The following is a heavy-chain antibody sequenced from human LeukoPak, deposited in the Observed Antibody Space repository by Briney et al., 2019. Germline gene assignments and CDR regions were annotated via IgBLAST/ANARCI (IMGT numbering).Heavy chain of an antibody. CDR1: GGSFSGYY. CDR2: IYYSGTT. V-gene: IGHV4-34*01. J-gene: IGHJ1*01. CDR3: ARGPTLKYFHH. Sequence: PSETLSLTCAVYGGSFSGYYWSWIRQPPGKGLEWIGTIYYSGTTYYNPSLKSRLTISVDTSKNQFSLKLSSVTAADTAVYYCARGPTLKYFHHWGQGTLVTVSS.